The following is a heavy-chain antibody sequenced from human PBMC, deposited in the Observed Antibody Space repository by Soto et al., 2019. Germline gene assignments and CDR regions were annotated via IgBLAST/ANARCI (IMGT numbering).Heavy chain of an antibody. V-gene: IGHV4-59*01. J-gene: IGHJ4*01. CDR1: DDSISLYY. Sequence: LETMSVTCIVFDDSISLYYWNCIRKSPGKGLEWIGYIQKNTINHYNPSFHNRATISDDKSKNQISLKLRSVTAADTAMYYCVRYSWHTFVSLGYFDQWGQGALVTVSS. D-gene: IGHD3-16*01. CDR2: IQKNTIN. CDR3: VRYSWHTFVSLGYFDQ.